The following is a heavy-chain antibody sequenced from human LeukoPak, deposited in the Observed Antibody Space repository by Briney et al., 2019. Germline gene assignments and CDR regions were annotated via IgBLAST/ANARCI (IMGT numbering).Heavy chain of an antibody. J-gene: IGHJ2*01. V-gene: IGHV4-4*02. Sequence: SGTLSLTCAVSGGSISRNTWWSWARQPPGKGLEWIAEIHDSGRTNYNPSLKSRVTISVDTSKKQFSLKLTSVTAADTAVYYCARDPRGDTTSWHWYFDLWGRGTLVTVSS. CDR3: ARDPRGDTTSWHWYFDL. CDR2: IHDSGRT. CDR1: GGSISRNTW. D-gene: IGHD4-17*01.